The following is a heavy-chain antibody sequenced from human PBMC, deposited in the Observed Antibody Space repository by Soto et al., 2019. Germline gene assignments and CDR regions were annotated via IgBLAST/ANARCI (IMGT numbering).Heavy chain of an antibody. J-gene: IGHJ6*03. CDR2: IYSGGST. CDR1: GFTVSSNY. D-gene: IGHD1-1*01. CDR3: ARAGGNDRRPREYYYYYYMDV. V-gene: IGHV3-66*01. Sequence: GGSLRLSCAASGFTVSSNYMSWVRQAPGKGLEWVSVIYSGGSTYYADSVKGRFTISRDNSKNTLYLQMNSLRAEDTAVYYCARAGGNDRRPREYYYYYYMDVWGKGTTVTVSS.